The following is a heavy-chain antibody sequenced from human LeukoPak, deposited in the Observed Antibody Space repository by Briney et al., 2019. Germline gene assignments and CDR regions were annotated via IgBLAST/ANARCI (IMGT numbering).Heavy chain of an antibody. V-gene: IGHV1-69*05. CDR3: ARSHRGATRVNWFDP. CDR1: GGTFISYA. CDR2: IIPIFGTA. Sequence: ASVKVSCKASGGTFISYAISWVRQAPGQGLEWMGGIIPIFGTANYAQKFQGRVTITTDESTSTAYMELSSLRSEDTAVYYCARSHRGATRVNWFDPWGQGTLVTVSS. D-gene: IGHD1-26*01. J-gene: IGHJ5*02.